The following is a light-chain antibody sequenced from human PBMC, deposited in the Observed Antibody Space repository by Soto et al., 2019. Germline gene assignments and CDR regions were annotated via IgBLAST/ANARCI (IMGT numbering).Light chain of an antibody. V-gene: IGKV1-5*01. CDR1: QSISSW. Sequence: DIQMTQSPSTLSASVGDRVTITCRASQSISSWLAWYQQKPGKAPKLLFYDASSLESGVPSRFSGSGSGTEFTLTISSLQPDDFATYYCQQYRTFGQGTKV. CDR2: DAS. J-gene: IGKJ1*01. CDR3: QQYRT.